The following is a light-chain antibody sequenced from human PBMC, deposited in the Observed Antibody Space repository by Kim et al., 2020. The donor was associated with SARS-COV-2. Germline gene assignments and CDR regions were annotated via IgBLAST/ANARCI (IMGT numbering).Light chain of an antibody. CDR3: SSNAGTHSVV. CDR2: AVS. V-gene: IGLV2-8*01. J-gene: IGLJ2*01. CDR1: SSDIGGSNY. Sequence: QSALTQPPSASGSPGQSVTISCTGTSSDIGGSNYVSWYQQHPGKAPKLMIYAVSERPSGVPDRVSGSKSGNTASLTVSGPQAEDEADYYCSSNAGTHSVVFGGGTQLTVL.